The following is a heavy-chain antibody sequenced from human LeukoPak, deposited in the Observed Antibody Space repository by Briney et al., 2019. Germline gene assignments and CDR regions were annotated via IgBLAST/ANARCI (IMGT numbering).Heavy chain of an antibody. CDR3: ARATIAVVTAIGWYYYYGMDV. Sequence: PSETLSLTCAVSGDSISSSNWWSWVRQPPGKGLEWIGEINHSGSTNYNPSLKSRVTISVDTSKNQFSLKLSSVTAADTAVYYCARATIAVVTAIGWYYYYGMDVWGQGTTVTVSS. V-gene: IGHV4-4*02. J-gene: IGHJ6*02. D-gene: IGHD2-21*02. CDR2: INHSGST. CDR1: GDSISSSNW.